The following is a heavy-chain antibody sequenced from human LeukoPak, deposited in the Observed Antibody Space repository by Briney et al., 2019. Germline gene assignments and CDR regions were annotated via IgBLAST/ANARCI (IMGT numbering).Heavy chain of an antibody. CDR2: IRSKAYGGTT. J-gene: IGHJ3*02. Sequence: GGSLRLSCTASGFTFGDYVMSWVRQAPRKGLEWVGFIRSKAYGGTTKNAASVKGRFTISRDDSRSIAYLQMDSLKTEDTAVYYCTRRYNYDSSGYYYVRDAFDIWGQGTMVTVSS. CDR1: GFTFGDYV. D-gene: IGHD3-22*01. V-gene: IGHV3-49*04. CDR3: TRRYNYDSSGYYYVRDAFDI.